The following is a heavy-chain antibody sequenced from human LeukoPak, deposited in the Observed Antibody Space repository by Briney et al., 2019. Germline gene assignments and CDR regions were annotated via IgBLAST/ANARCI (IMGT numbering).Heavy chain of an antibody. CDR2: IYYSGST. V-gene: IGHV4-59*12. CDR3: ARGGYYDSSGYYYLDY. J-gene: IGHJ4*02. D-gene: IGHD3-22*01. Sequence: SETLSLTCTASGGSISSYYWSWIRQPPGKGLEWIGYIYYSGSTNYNPSLKSRVTISVDTSKNQFSLKLSSVTAADTAVYYCARGGYYDSSGYYYLDYWGQGTLVTVSS. CDR1: GGSISSYY.